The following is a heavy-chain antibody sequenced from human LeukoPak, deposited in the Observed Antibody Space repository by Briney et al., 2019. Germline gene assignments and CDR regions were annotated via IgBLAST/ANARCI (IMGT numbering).Heavy chain of an antibody. V-gene: IGHV1-18*01. CDR1: GYTFTSYG. CDR3: ARDLKIAVAGTGSGY. D-gene: IGHD6-19*01. CDR2: ISAYNGNT. J-gene: IGHJ4*02. Sequence: ASVKVSCKASGYTFTSYGISWVRQAPGQGLERMGWISAYNGNTNYAQKLQGRVTMTTDTSTSTAYMELRSLRSDDTAVYYCARDLKIAVAGTGSGYWGQGTLVTVSS.